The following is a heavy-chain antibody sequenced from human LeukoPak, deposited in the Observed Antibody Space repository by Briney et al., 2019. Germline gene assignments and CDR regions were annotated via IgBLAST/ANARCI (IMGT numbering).Heavy chain of an antibody. J-gene: IGHJ4*02. CDR1: GGSISSYY. Sequence: SETLSLTCTVSGGSISSYYWSWIRQPAGKGLEWIGRIYTSGSTNYNPSLKSRVTMSVDTSKNQFSLKLSSVTAADTAVYYCARDLGDYGASEYYFDYWGQGTLVTVSS. D-gene: IGHD3-16*01. CDR2: IYTSGST. CDR3: ARDLGDYGASEYYFDY. V-gene: IGHV4-4*07.